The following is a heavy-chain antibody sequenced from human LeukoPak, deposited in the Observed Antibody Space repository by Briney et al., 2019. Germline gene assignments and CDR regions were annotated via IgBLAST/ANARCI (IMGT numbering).Heavy chain of an antibody. Sequence: GGSLRLSCAASKFTFRHYGMHWVRQAPGKGLEWVAVNWNDGSSQYYADSVKGRFTVSRDNSQNTLFLQMNNLRPEDTAVYCAKDAERGFDYSNSLDKWGQGTLVTVSS. CDR2: NWNDGSSQ. CDR1: KFTFRHYG. V-gene: IGHV3-33*06. CDR3: AKDAERGFDYSNSLDK. D-gene: IGHD4-11*01. J-gene: IGHJ4*02.